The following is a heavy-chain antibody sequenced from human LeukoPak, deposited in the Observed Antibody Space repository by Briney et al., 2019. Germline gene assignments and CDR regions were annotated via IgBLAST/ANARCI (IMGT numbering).Heavy chain of an antibody. J-gene: IGHJ4*02. V-gene: IGHV3-48*03. CDR2: ISTSGSTI. CDR1: GFTFSSYE. D-gene: IGHD6-19*01. CDR3: ARVLAIAVAGDFDY. Sequence: GGSLRLSCAASGFTFSSYEMNWVRQAPGKVLEWVSYISTSGSTIYYADSVKGRFTISRDKAKNSLYLQMNSLRAEDTAVYYCARVLAIAVAGDFDYWGQGTLVTVSS.